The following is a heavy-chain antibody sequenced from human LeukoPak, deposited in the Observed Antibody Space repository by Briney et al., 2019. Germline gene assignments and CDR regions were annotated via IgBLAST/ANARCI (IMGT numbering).Heavy chain of an antibody. CDR1: GGSISGYH. CDR2: IYYSGST. CDR3: ARLRCSGGSCYDDY. J-gene: IGHJ4*02. V-gene: IGHV4-59*08. D-gene: IGHD2-15*01. Sequence: PSETLSLTCTVSGGSISGYHWNWIRQPPGKGLEWIGGIYYSGSTNYNPSLKSRVTISLDTSKNQFSLNLNSVTAADTAVYYCARLRCSGGSCYDDYWGQGTLVTVSS.